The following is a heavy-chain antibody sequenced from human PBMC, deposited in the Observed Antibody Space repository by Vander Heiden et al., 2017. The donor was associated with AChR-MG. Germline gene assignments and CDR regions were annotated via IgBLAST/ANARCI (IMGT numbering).Heavy chain of an antibody. CDR3: ARDRGQSSGWGYTFDL. V-gene: IGHV3-21*01. J-gene: IGHJ3*01. Sequence: EVQLVESGGGLVKPGGSLRLSCKASGFTFSSYSMNWVRQAPGKGLEWVSSLSGTLRDIYHADSVKGRFTISRDNTKNSLYLQMNSLRVEDTAVYYCARDRGQSSGWGYTFDLWGQGTTVTVS. CDR2: LSGTLRDI. CDR1: GFTFSSYS. D-gene: IGHD6-19*01.